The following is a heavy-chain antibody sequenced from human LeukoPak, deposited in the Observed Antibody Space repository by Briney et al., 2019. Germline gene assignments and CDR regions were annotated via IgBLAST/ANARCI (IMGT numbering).Heavy chain of an antibody. V-gene: IGHV3-23*01. CDR3: AKAAQVLRFLEWLLYGAFES. CDR2: IHGSGGRV. J-gene: IGHJ3*02. CDR1: GFTFSSYA. Sequence: GGALRLTCPATGFTFSSYAFRDLRQAAAKGVAGVSPIHGSGGRVYYVDTVKSQSKISRDNSKTEIYLKMNNLRAEDTAVYYCAKAAQVLRFLEWLLYGAFESWGQGKMVTVSS. D-gene: IGHD3-3*01.